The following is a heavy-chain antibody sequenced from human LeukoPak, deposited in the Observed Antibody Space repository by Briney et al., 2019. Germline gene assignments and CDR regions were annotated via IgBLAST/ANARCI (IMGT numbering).Heavy chain of an antibody. V-gene: IGHV3-30*04. Sequence: GRSQRLSCAASGFTLSSYAMHWVRQAPGKGLEWVAIISYDGSKKYYADSVKGRFTISRDNSKNTLYLQINSLRADDTAVYYCARSAAAGRIVATFGYWGQGTLVIVSS. CDR3: ARSAAAGRIVATFGY. CDR2: ISYDGSKK. J-gene: IGHJ4*02. D-gene: IGHD5-12*01. CDR1: GFTLSSYA.